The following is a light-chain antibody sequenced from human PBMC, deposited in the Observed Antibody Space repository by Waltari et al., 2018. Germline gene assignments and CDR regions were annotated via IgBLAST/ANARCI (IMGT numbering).Light chain of an antibody. Sequence: QSALTQPPSASGSPGQSVTISCAGTRSDTGTYNYVSWYQQHPGKAPNLILYEVSKRPSGARVRFCGSKSGNTASLTVSGIQAEDEADYYCGSYAGHDNIGVFGGGTKLTVL. CDR2: EVS. CDR1: RSDTGTYNY. CDR3: GSYAGHDNIGV. V-gene: IGLV2-8*01. J-gene: IGLJ2*01.